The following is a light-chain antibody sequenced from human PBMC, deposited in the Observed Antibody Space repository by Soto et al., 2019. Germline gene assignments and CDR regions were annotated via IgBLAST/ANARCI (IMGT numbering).Light chain of an antibody. J-gene: IGKJ2*01. CDR3: HQYGSSPYT. CDR2: GAS. Sequence: EIVLTHSPGTLSLSPGEGATLSCRASQSVSSSFLAWYQQKPGQAPRLLIYGASSRASGIPDRFSGSGSGTDFTLTISGLDPEDFALYYCHQYGSSPYTFGQGTKLEIK. V-gene: IGKV3-20*01. CDR1: QSVSSSF.